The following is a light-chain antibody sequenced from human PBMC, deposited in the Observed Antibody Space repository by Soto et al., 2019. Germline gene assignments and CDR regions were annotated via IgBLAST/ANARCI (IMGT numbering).Light chain of an antibody. CDR1: QSVSSY. V-gene: IGKV3-20*01. CDR2: DAS. CDR3: QQYGSSPLT. J-gene: IGKJ4*01. Sequence: VETHSRATLSLYPGERAPLSCRASQSVSSYLAWYQQKPGQAPRLLIYDASSRATGIPDRFSGSGCGTASTLSSSRLEPEDFAVYYCQQYGSSPLTFGGGTKVEIK.